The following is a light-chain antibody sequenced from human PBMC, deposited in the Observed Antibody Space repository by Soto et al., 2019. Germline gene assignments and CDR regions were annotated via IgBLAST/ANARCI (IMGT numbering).Light chain of an antibody. CDR1: SSDVGGYDY. Sequence: QSALTQPASVSGSPGQSITISCTGTSSDVGGYDYVSWYQHHPGKAPKLMIYDVSNRPSGVSNRFSGSKSGNTASLTISGLQAEDEADYYCSSYTSSSTPVFGTGPTVTVL. CDR2: DVS. J-gene: IGLJ1*01. CDR3: SSYTSSSTPV. V-gene: IGLV2-14*03.